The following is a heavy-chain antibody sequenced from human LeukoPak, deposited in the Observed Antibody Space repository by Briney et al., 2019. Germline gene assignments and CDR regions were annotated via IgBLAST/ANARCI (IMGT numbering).Heavy chain of an antibody. Sequence: PSGTLCLTCAVYGGSFSGYYWSWIRPPPGKGLEWIGEINHRRSTHYNSSLNSRVTISLDTSKNQLSLKLSSVTAADTAVYFCASRHRDSSGYDHSFYVDSWGQGTMVTVSS. CDR1: GGSFSGYY. D-gene: IGHD3-22*01. J-gene: IGHJ4*02. CDR2: INHRRST. CDR3: ASRHRDSSGYDHSFYVDS. V-gene: IGHV4-34*01.